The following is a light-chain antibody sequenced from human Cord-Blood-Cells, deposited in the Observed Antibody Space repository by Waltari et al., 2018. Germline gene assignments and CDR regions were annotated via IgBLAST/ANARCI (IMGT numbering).Light chain of an antibody. CDR2: GAS. J-gene: IGKJ2*01. CDR3: QKYNSAPYT. Sequence: EIVMTQSPATLSVSPGERATLSCRASQSVSSNLAWYQQKPGQAPRLLIYGASTLQSGVPSRFSGSGSGTDFTLTISSLQPEDVATYYCQKYNSAPYTFGQGTKLEIK. V-gene: IGKV3-15*01. CDR1: QSVSSN.